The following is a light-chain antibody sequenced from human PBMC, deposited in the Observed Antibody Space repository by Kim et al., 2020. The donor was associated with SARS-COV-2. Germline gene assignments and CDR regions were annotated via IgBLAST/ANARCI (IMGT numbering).Light chain of an antibody. V-gene: IGKV1-39*01. CDR1: QSNSSY. Sequence: AAGGDRVTITRRGSQSNSSYLNWYQQKPGKAPKLLIYAASSLQSGVPSRCSGSGSGTDFTLSISSLQPEDFATYYCQQSYSSPRTFGQGTKVDIK. CDR2: AAS. J-gene: IGKJ1*01. CDR3: QQSYSSPRT.